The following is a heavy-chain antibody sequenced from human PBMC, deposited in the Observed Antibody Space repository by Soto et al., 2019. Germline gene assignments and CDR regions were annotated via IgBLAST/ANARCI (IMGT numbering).Heavy chain of an antibody. D-gene: IGHD2-15*01. J-gene: IGHJ4*02. CDR1: GFTFSSYA. V-gene: IGHV3-23*01. Sequence: GGSLRLSCAASGFTFSSYAMSWVREAPGKGLEWVSAISGSGGSTYYAASVKGRFTISRDNSKNTLYLQMNSLRAEDTAVYYCAKASRDLGYCSGGSCFSCRDFDYWGQGTLVTVSS. CDR3: AKASRDLGYCSGGSCFSCRDFDY. CDR2: ISGSGGST.